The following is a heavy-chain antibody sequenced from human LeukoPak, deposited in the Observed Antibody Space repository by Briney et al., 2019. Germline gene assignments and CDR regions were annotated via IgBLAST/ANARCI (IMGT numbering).Heavy chain of an antibody. CDR2: INHSGST. CDR3: ARARYCSGGSCFEYFQH. CDR1: GGSFSGYY. V-gene: IGHV4-34*01. Sequence: SETLSLTCAVYGGSFSGYYWSWIRQPPGKGLEWIGEINHSGSTNYNPSLKSRVTISVDTSKNQFSLKLSSVTAADTAVYYCARARYCSGGSCFEYFQHWGQGTLVTVSS. D-gene: IGHD2-15*01. J-gene: IGHJ1*01.